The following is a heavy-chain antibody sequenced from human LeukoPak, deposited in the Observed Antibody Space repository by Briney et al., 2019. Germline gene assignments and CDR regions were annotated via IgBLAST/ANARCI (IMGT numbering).Heavy chain of an antibody. D-gene: IGHD1-26*01. CDR3: ARDIWAGGATIEY. J-gene: IGHJ4*02. V-gene: IGHV1-2*02. CDR2: INPNSGGT. CDR1: EYSFTCYY. Sequence: ASVKVSCKASEYSFTCYYLHWVRQAPGQGLEWMGWINPNSGGTDFAQKFQGRVTMTRDTSITTAYMELSSLRSDDTAIYYCARDIWAGGATIEYWGQGTLVTVSS.